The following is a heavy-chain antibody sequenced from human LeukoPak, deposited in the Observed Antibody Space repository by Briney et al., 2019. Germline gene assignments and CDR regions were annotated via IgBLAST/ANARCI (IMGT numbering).Heavy chain of an antibody. CDR3: AKASWVSSADAVL. V-gene: IGHV3-23*01. CDR2: LRGNGET. CDR1: GFTFSNYA. J-gene: IGHJ4*02. Sequence: GGSLRLSCAASGFTFSNYAMSWVRQAPAGGLEWVSGLRGNGETFYADSVKGRFTLSRDDSRNTVYLQLNNLRVEDTAVYFCAKASWVSSADAVLWGQGALVTVSS. D-gene: IGHD3-16*01.